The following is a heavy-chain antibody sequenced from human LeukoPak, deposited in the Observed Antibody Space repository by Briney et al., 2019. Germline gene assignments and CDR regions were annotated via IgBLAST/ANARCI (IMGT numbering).Heavy chain of an antibody. Sequence: GGSLRLSCAASGFTFHNNWMSWVRQAPGKGLEWVANINQDGSEKNYVDSVKGRFTISRDNSKNTLYLQMNSLRAEDTAVYYCARDGGYDFWSGYYQDYWGQGTLVTVSS. CDR2: INQDGSEK. D-gene: IGHD3-3*01. CDR3: ARDGGYDFWSGYYQDY. V-gene: IGHV3-7*01. J-gene: IGHJ4*02. CDR1: GFTFHNNW.